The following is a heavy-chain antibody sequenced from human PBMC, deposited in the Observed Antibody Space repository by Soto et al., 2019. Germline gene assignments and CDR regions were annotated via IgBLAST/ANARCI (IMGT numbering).Heavy chain of an antibody. CDR2: IYYSGST. V-gene: IGHV4-59*01. Sequence: SLTCTVSGGSISSYYWSWIRQPPGKGLEWIGYIYYSGSTNYNPSLKSRVTISVDTSKNQFSLKLSSVTAADTAVYYCARERIDYYYYGMDVWGQGTTVTVSS. J-gene: IGHJ6*02. CDR1: GGSISSYY. D-gene: IGHD3-16*02. CDR3: ARERIDYYYYGMDV.